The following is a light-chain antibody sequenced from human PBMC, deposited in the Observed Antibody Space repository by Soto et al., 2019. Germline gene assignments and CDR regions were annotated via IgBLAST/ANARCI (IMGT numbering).Light chain of an antibody. J-gene: IGKJ2*01. Sequence: DIQMTQSPSSLSASVGDRVTITCRASQRISSSLNWYQQKPGKAPKLLIYAATTLQSGVPPRFSGSTSGTDFTLSISALQPEDSATYYCQQSDGIPYNFGRGTKVEIK. CDR1: QRISSS. CDR2: AAT. CDR3: QQSDGIPYN. V-gene: IGKV1-39*01.